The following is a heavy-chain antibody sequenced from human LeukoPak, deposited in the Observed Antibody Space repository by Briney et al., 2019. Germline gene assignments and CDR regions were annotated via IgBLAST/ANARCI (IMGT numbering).Heavy chain of an antibody. CDR2: ISSSGSYI. V-gene: IGHV3-21*01. Sequence: GGSLRLSCAASGFTFSSYSMNWVRQAPGKGLEWVSSISSSGSYIYYADSVKGRFTISRDNAKNSLYLQMNSLRAEDTAVYYCARSSGIVATAEYWGQGTLVTVSS. J-gene: IGHJ4*02. CDR3: ARSSGIVATAEY. D-gene: IGHD5-12*01. CDR1: GFTFSSYS.